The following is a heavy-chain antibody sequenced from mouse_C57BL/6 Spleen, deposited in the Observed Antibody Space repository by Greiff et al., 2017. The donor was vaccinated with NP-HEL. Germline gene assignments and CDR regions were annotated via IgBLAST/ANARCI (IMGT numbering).Heavy chain of an antibody. CDR2: ISYDGSN. CDR1: GYSITSGYY. D-gene: IGHD1-1*01. CDR3: ARCTTVVSFDY. Sequence: VQLKESGPGLVKPSQSLSLTCSVTGYSITSGYYWNWIRQFPGNKLEWMGYISYDGSNNYNPSLKNRISITRDTSKNQFFLKLNSVTTEDTATYYCARCTTVVSFDYWGQGTTLTVSS. V-gene: IGHV3-6*01. J-gene: IGHJ2*01.